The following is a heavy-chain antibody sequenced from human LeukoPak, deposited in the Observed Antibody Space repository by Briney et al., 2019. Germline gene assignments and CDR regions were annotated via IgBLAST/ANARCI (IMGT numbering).Heavy chain of an antibody. CDR2: IYYSGST. J-gene: IGHJ5*02. V-gene: IGHV4-59*01. CDR3: ARDIYCSGGSCTWFDP. Sequence: PSETLSLTCTVSGGSISSYYWSWIRQPPGKGLEWIGYIYYSGSTNYNPSLKSRVTISVDTSKNQFSLKLSSVTAADTAVYYCARDIYCSGGSCTWFDPRGQGTLVTVSS. D-gene: IGHD2-15*01. CDR1: GGSISSYY.